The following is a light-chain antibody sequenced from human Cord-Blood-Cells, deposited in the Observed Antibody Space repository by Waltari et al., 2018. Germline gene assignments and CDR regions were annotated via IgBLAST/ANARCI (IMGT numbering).Light chain of an antibody. J-gene: IGLJ3*02. V-gene: IGLV2-14*01. CDR1: SSDVGGYNY. CDR3: SSYTSSSTLV. Sequence: QSALTQPASVSGSPGQSITISCTGTSSDVGGYNYVAWYQQHPGKAPKLMFYEVSNRPSGVSNSFAGSKSGNTASLTISGLQAEDEADYYCSSYTSSSTLVFGGGTKLTVL. CDR2: EVS.